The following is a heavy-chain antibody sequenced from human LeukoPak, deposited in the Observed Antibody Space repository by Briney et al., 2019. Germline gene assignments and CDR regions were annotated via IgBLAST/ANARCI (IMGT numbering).Heavy chain of an antibody. J-gene: IGHJ4*02. CDR2: TYYRFQWYN. D-gene: IGHD4-17*01. CDR1: GDSVSSNSAA. V-gene: IGHV6-1*01. CDR3: ARSDYGDSSFDY. Sequence: SQTLSLTCGISGDSVSSNSAAWNWIRQSPSRGLEWLGRTYYRFQWYNDHAVSVKSRITINADTSKNQFSLQLNSVTPEDTAVYFCARSDYGDSSFDYWGQGTLVTVSS.